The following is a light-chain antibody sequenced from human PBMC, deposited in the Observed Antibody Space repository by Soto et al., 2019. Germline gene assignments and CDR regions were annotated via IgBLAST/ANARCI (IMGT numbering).Light chain of an antibody. CDR2: DAS. CDR3: QQYNNWPPT. Sequence: EIVMTQSPATLSVSPGERATLSCRASQSVSSNLAWYQRKPGQAPRLLIYDASTRATGIPARFSGSGSGTEFTLTISSLQSEDFAVYYCQQYNNWPPTFGQGTKVEIK. J-gene: IGKJ1*01. CDR1: QSVSSN. V-gene: IGKV3-15*01.